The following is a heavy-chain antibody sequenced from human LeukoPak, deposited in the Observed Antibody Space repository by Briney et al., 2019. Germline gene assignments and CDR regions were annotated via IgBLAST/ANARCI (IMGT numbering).Heavy chain of an antibody. V-gene: IGHV3-9*01. J-gene: IGHJ4*02. CDR3: AKDKAPPYSDYDWDLDF. CDR2: ISCNSGSI. D-gene: IGHD4-11*01. Sequence: WVRQVPGKXXDWVSGISCNSGSIGYADSVKGRFTISRDSAKNSVYLQMNSLRPEDTALYYCAKDKAPPYSDYDWDLDFWGQGTLVTVSS.